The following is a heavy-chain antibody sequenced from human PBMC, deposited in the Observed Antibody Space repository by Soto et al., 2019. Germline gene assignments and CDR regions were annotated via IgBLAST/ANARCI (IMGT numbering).Heavy chain of an antibody. Sequence: GGSLRLSCAASGFTFSSYSMNWVRQAPGKGLEWVSYISSSSSTIYYADSVKGRFTISRDNAKNSLYLQMNSLRAEDTAVYYCAAPGSGSYYNWDYYYYYMDVWGKGTTVTVSS. CDR1: GFTFSSYS. D-gene: IGHD3-10*01. CDR2: ISSSSSTI. J-gene: IGHJ6*03. CDR3: AAPGSGSYYNWDYYYYYMDV. V-gene: IGHV3-48*01.